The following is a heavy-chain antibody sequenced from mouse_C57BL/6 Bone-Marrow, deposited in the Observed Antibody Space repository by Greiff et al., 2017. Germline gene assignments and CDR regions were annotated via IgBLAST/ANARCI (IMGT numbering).Heavy chain of an antibody. J-gene: IGHJ2*01. V-gene: IGHV1-76*01. D-gene: IGHD1-1*01. Sequence: QVQLQQSGAELVRPGASVKLSCKASGYTFTDYYINWVKPRPGQGLEWIARIYPGSGNTYYNEKFKGKATLTAEKSSSTAYMQLSSLTSEDSAVYFCARDTTVGVEYYFDYWGQGTTLTVSS. CDR3: ARDTTVGVEYYFDY. CDR1: GYTFTDYY. CDR2: IYPGSGNT.